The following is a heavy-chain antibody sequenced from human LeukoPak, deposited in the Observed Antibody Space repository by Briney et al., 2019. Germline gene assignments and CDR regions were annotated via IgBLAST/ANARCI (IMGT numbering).Heavy chain of an antibody. D-gene: IGHD3-9*01. J-gene: IGHJ4*02. V-gene: IGHV4-38-2*01. Sequence: PSETLSLTCAVSGYSIISGYYWGWIRQPPGKGLEWIGSIYHSGITYYNPSLKSRVTISVDTSKNQFSLKLSSVTAADTAVYYCARGDSGYYYFDYWGQGTLVTVSS. CDR3: ARGDSGYYYFDY. CDR2: IYHSGIT. CDR1: GYSIISGYY.